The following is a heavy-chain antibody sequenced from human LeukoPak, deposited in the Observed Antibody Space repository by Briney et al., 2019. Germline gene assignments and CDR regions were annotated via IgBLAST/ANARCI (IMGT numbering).Heavy chain of an antibody. CDR2: INPNSGGT. D-gene: IGHD1-26*01. J-gene: IGHJ4*02. CDR3: ARGDPIVGANDY. CDR1: GYTFTGYY. Sequence: ASVKVSCKASGYTFTGYYMHWVRQAPGQGLEWMGWINPNSGGTNYAQEFQGRVTMTRDTSISTAYMELSRLRSDDTAVYYCARGDPIVGANDYWGQGTLVTVSS. V-gene: IGHV1-2*02.